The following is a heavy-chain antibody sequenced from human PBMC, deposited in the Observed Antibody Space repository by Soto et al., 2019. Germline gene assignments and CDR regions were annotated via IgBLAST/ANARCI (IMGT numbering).Heavy chain of an antibody. CDR1: GFTFSSYA. Sequence: GGSLRLSCAASGFTFSSYAMHWVRQAPGKGLEWVAVISYDGSNKYYADSVKGRFTISRDNSKNTLYLQMNSLRAEDTAVYYCAKEGGRYYDSSGYVDYFDYWGQGTLVTVSS. V-gene: IGHV3-30-3*01. CDR3: AKEGGRYYDSSGYVDYFDY. D-gene: IGHD3-22*01. CDR2: ISYDGSNK. J-gene: IGHJ4*02.